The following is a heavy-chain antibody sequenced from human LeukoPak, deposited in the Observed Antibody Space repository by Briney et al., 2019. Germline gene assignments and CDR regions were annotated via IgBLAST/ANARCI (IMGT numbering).Heavy chain of an antibody. J-gene: IGHJ5*02. V-gene: IGHV3-30-3*01. D-gene: IGHD3-22*01. CDR1: GFTFSSYA. CDR2: ISYDGSNK. Sequence: GGSLRLSCAASGFTFSSYAMHWARQAPGKGLEWVAVISYDGSNKYYADSVKGRFTISRDNSKNTLYLQMNSLRAEDTAVYCCARDHTLGYYDSSGYLETWGQGTLVTVSS. CDR3: ARDHTLGYYDSSGYLET.